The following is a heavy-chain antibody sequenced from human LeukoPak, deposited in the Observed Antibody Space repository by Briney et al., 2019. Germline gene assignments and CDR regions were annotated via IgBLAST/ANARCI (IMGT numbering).Heavy chain of an antibody. CDR3: ATPSDFLDY. V-gene: IGHV3-30*02. CDR1: EFTFSNYG. J-gene: IGHJ4*02. Sequence: GGSLRLSCAASEFTFSNYGMHWVRQAPGKGLEWVAFIQYDGSNKYYADSVKGRFTISRDNSKNTLYLQMNSLRGEDTAVYYCATPSDFLDYWGQGTLVTVSS. CDR2: IQYDGSNK. D-gene: IGHD3-10*01.